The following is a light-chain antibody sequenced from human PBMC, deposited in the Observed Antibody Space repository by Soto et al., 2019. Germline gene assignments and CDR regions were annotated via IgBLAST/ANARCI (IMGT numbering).Light chain of an antibody. CDR2: AAS. V-gene: IGKV3-20*01. J-gene: IGKJ1*01. Sequence: EIMLTQSPGTLSLSPGDRATLSCRASETVTGKYLAWYQQKAGQAPRLLIFAASNRATGIPDRFSGSGSGTDFTLTISRLEPEDFAVYFCQQYSSPPQTFGQGTKVEIK. CDR1: ETVTGKY. CDR3: QQYSSPPQT.